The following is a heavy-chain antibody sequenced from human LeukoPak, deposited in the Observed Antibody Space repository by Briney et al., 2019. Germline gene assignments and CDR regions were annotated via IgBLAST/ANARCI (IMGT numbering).Heavy chain of an antibody. J-gene: IGHJ6*02. CDR3: AKDLGRDYDFWSGYPPYDYGMDV. D-gene: IGHD3-3*01. CDR2: ISWNSGSI. V-gene: IGHV3-9*01. Sequence: QPGRSLRLSCAASGFTFDDYAMHWVRQAPGKGLEWVSGISWNSGSIGYADSVKGRFTISRDNAKNSLYLQMNSLRAEDTPLYYCAKDLGRDYDFWSGYPPYDYGMDVRGQGTTVTVSS. CDR1: GFTFDDYA.